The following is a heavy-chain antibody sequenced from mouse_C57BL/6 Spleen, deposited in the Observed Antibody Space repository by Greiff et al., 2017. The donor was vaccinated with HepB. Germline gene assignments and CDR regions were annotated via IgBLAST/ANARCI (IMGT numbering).Heavy chain of an antibody. D-gene: IGHD3-2*02. CDR3: ARWGDSSGGPLYFDY. J-gene: IGHJ2*01. CDR2: INPNYGTT. CDR1: GYSFTDYN. V-gene: IGHV1-39*01. Sequence: VHVKQSGPELVKPGASVKISCKASGYSFTDYNMNWVKQSNGKSLEWIGVINPNYGTTSYNQKFKGKATLTVDQSSSTAYMQLNSLTSEDSAVYYCARWGDSSGGPLYFDYWGQGTTLTVSS.